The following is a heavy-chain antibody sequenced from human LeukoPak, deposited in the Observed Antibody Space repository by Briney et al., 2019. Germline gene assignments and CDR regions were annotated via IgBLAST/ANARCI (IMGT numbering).Heavy chain of an antibody. D-gene: IGHD5-24*01. CDR1: GGSFSGYY. J-gene: IGHJ4*02. Sequence: SETLSLTCVVDGGSFSGYYWSWIRQSPGKGLEWIGEINHHGYTNYNPSLRSRVIMSVDTSKNHISLKLTSVTAADTAMYYCAAKGGDGHNSAFGFWGQGALVSVSS. CDR3: AAKGGDGHNSAFGF. CDR2: INHHGYT. V-gene: IGHV4-34*01.